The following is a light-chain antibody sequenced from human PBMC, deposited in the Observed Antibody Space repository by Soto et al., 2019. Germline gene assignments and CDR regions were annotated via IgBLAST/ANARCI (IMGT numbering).Light chain of an antibody. V-gene: IGKV3-20*01. CDR2: GTS. J-gene: IGKJ1*01. Sequence: QSTGSLSLTKGEKATLSSRASQSVGRDYLAWYQQKPGQAPRLLIHGTSYRATGIPDRFRGSGSGRDLIFAFGSLEPEDLAVCSLQQYGQLPGFGQGTKVDIK. CDR3: QQYGQLPG. CDR1: QSVGRDY.